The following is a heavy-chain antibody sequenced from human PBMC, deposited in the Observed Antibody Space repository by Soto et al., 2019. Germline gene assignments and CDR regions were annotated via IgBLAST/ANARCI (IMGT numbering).Heavy chain of an antibody. J-gene: IGHJ4*02. CDR1: GYTFTNYY. CDR2: INPTGGST. V-gene: IGHV1-46*01. D-gene: IGHD2-15*01. CDR3: ASSVVVPSTMNYFDY. Sequence: ASVKVSCKASGYTFTNYYMHWVRHAPGQGLEWMGIINPTGGSTIYAQTFQGRVTISADKSISTAYLQWSSLKASDTAMYYCASSVVVPSTMNYFDYWGQGSLVTVSS.